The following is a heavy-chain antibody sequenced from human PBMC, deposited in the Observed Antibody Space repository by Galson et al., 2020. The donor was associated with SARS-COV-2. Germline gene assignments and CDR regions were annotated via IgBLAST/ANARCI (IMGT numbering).Heavy chain of an antibody. Sequence: SETLSLTCAVYGGSFSGYYWSWIRQPPGKGLEWIGEINHSGSTNYNPSLKSRVTISVDTSKNQFSLKLSSVTAADTAVYYCATHNYYDSSGRNNLDIWGQGTMVTVSS. D-gene: IGHD3-22*01. J-gene: IGHJ3*02. V-gene: IGHV4-34*01. CDR1: GGSFSGYY. CDR3: ATHNYYDSSGRNNLDI. CDR2: INHSGST.